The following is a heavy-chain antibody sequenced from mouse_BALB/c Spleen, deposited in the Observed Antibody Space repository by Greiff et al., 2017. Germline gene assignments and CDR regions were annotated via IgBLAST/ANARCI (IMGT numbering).Heavy chain of an antibody. CDR2: IWAGGST. CDR3: ARGPPYDPYAMDY. CDR1: GFSLTSYG. Sequence: VQLVESGPGLVAPSQSLSITCTVSGFSLTSYGVHWVRQPPGKGLEWLGVIWAGGSTNYNSALMSRLSISKDNSKSQVFLKMNSLQTDDTAMYYCARGPPYDPYAMDYWGQGTSVTVSS. D-gene: IGHD2-3*01. V-gene: IGHV2-9*02. J-gene: IGHJ4*01.